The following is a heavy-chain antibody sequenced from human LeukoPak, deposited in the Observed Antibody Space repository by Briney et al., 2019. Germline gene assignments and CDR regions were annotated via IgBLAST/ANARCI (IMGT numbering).Heavy chain of an antibody. J-gene: IGHJ4*02. CDR3: ARVVVERNVWGSYRPQYYFDY. CDR2: IYYSGST. CDR1: GGSISSGGYY. D-gene: IGHD3-16*02. V-gene: IGHV4-31*03. Sequence: PSETLSLTCTVSGGSISSGGYYWSWIRQHPGKGLEWIGYIYYSGSTYYNPSLKSRVTISVDTPKNQFSLKLSSVTAADTAVYYCARVVVERNVWGSYRPQYYFDYWGQGTLVTVSS.